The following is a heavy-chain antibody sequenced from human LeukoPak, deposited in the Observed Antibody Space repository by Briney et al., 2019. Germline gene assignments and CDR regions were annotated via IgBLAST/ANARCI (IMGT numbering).Heavy chain of an antibody. D-gene: IGHD6-19*01. Sequence: GGSLRLSCAASGFTVSTNYVSWVRQAPGKGLEWVSVIYRSGSTYYADSVKGRFTISRDNSKNTLYLQMNRLRAEDTAVYYCARAIAVAGPYYFDYWGQGTLVTVSS. V-gene: IGHV3-53*01. CDR3: ARAIAVAGPYYFDY. J-gene: IGHJ4*02. CDR1: GFTVSTNY. CDR2: IYRSGST.